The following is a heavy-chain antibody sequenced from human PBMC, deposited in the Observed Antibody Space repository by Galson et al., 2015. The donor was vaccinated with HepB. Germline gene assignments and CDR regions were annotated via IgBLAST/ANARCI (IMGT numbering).Heavy chain of an antibody. V-gene: IGHV1-2*06. D-gene: IGHD2-2*01. CDR3: ARVFDSEQQLLY. J-gene: IGHJ4*02. CDR1: GYTFVDYY. Sequence: SVKVSCKASGYTFVDYYIHWVRQAPGQGLEWMGRISTYSGGTNYAQKFQGRVTMTRDTSITTAYMDLSSLISDDTAVYYCARVFDSEQQLLYWGQGTLVTVSS. CDR2: ISTYSGGT.